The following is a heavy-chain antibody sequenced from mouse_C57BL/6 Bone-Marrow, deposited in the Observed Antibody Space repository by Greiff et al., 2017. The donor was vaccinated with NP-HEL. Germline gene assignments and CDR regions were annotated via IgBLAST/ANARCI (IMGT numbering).Heavy chain of an antibody. CDR2: IYPGSGST. J-gene: IGHJ1*03. Sequence: QVQLQQPGAELVKPGASVKMSCKASGYTFTSYWITWVKQRPGQGLEWIGDIYPGSGSTNYNEKFKSNATLTVDTSSSTAYMQLSSLTSEDSAVYYCARYYGSSPCWFDVWGTGTTVTVSS. CDR1: GYTFTSYW. V-gene: IGHV1-55*01. D-gene: IGHD1-1*01. CDR3: ARYYGSSPCWFDV.